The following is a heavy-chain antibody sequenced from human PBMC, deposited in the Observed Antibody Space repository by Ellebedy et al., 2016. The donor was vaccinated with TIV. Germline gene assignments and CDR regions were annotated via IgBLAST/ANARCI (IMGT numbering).Heavy chain of an antibody. Sequence: GESLKISCVASGFSFRSYWMGWVRQAPGKGLEWVANIYQDGSQKYYVDSAEGRLTISRDNAKNSLYLEMKSLRVEDTAVYYCARRGSYGDYAVQINSWFDTWGRGILVAVSS. CDR3: ARRGSYGDYAVQINSWFDT. D-gene: IGHD4-17*01. J-gene: IGHJ5*02. V-gene: IGHV3-7*01. CDR1: GFSFRSYW. CDR2: IYQDGSQK.